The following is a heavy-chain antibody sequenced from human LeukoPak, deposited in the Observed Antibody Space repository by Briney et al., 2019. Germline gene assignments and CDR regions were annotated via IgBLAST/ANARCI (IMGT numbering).Heavy chain of an antibody. J-gene: IGHJ3*02. CDR1: GASIDSYY. Sequence: SETLSLTCTVSGASIDSYYWGWIRQPPGKGLEWIGYTHYSGDIKYNPSLKSRLTISVDTSKNEFSLVLTSVTAADTALYYCARQPGGTAAFDIWAQGTMVTVSA. D-gene: IGHD1-14*01. CDR3: ARQPGGTAAFDI. CDR2: THYSGDI. V-gene: IGHV4-59*08.